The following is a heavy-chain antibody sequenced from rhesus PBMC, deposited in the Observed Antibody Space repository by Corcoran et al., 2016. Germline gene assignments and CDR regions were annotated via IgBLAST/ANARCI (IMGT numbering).Heavy chain of an antibody. CDR2: IYGIITST. D-gene: IGHD6-25*01. CDR3: ARTSIAAAGKDDY. CDR1: GGSISDSYR. V-gene: IGHV4S10*01. Sequence: QVQLQESGPGVVKPSETLSLTCAVSGGSISDSYRCSWIRQPPGKGLEGIGYIYGIITSTNYNPSLKSRVTISKDTSKNQFSLKLSSVTAADTAVYYCARTSIAAAGKDDYWGQGVLVTVSS. J-gene: IGHJ4*01.